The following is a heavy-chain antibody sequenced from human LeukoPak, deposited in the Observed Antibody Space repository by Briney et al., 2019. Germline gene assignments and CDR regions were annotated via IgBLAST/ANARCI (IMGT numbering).Heavy chain of an antibody. CDR1: GFTFSDYY. V-gene: IGHV3-23*01. CDR2: ISGSGGST. D-gene: IGHD6-19*01. Sequence: GGSLRLSCAASGFTFSDYYMSWVRQAPGKGLEWVSAISGSGGSTYYADSVKGRFTISRDNSKNTLYLQMNSLRAEDTAVYYCAKDQSSGWPHYYYYGMDVWGQGTTVTVSS. CDR3: AKDQSSGWPHYYYYGMDV. J-gene: IGHJ6*02.